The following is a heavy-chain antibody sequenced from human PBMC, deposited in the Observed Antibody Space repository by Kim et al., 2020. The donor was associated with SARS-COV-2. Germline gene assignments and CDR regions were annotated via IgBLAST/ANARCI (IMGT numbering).Heavy chain of an antibody. Sequence: GGSLRLSCAASGFTFSSYAMSWVRQAPGKGLEWVAVISGGGVNKFYADSVRGRFTISRDNSQNTLFLQMNSLRDEDTAMYYCAKVVVMDDYNYYYYYGMDVGGQGTTVTVSS. V-gene: IGHV3-23*01. CDR1: GFTFSSYA. J-gene: IGHJ6*02. CDR2: ISGGGVNK. CDR3: AKVVVMDDYNYYYYYGMDV. D-gene: IGHD3-3*01.